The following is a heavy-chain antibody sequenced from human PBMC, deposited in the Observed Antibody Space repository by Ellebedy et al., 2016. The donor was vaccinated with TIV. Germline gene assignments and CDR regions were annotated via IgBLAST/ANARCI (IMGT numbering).Heavy chain of an antibody. CDR2: IYYSGST. Sequence: SETLSLTXTVSGGSISSSSYYWSWIRQHPGKGLEWIGYIYYSGSTYYNPSLKSRVTISVDTSKNQFSLKLSSVTAADTAVYYCARMWGSGGWGHRLGYYYGMDVWGQGTTVTVSS. J-gene: IGHJ6*02. V-gene: IGHV4-31*03. CDR1: GGSISSSSYY. D-gene: IGHD6-19*01. CDR3: ARMWGSGGWGHRLGYYYGMDV.